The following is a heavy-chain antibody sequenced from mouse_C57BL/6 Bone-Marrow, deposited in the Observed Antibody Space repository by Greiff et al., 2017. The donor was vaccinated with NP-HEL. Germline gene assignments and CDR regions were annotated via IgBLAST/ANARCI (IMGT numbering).Heavy chain of an antibody. J-gene: IGHJ4*01. D-gene: IGHD4-1*01. CDR2: INPGSGGT. V-gene: IGHV1-54*01. Sequence: VQLQQSGAELVRPGTSVKVSCKASGYAFTNYLIEWVKQRPGQGLEWIGVINPGSGGTNYNEKFKGKATLTADKSSSTAYMQLSSLTSEDSAVYFCASSLNWGGAMDYWGQGTSVTVSS. CDR1: GYAFTNYL. CDR3: ASSLNWGGAMDY.